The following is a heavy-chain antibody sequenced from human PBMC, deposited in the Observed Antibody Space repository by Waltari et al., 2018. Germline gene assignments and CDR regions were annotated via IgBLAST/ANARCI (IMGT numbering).Heavy chain of an antibody. D-gene: IGHD2-21*01. CDR3: TRDLWFDY. V-gene: IGHV3-30*01. CDR2: ISYDGNNK. CDR1: GITFSDYA. Sequence: QVQLVESGGGVVQPGRSLRISGAASGITFSDYAMYWVRQAPGKGLEWVAVISYDGNNKYYADSVKGRFTISRDNSKNTLYLQMNSLRAEDTAVYYCTRDLWFDYWGQGTLVTVSS. J-gene: IGHJ4*02.